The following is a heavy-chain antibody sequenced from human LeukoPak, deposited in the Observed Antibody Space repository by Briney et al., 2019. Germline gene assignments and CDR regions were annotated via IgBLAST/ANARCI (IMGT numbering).Heavy chain of an antibody. CDR2: IIPIFGTA. CDR1: GGTFSSYA. J-gene: IGHJ6*02. Sequence: SVKVSCKASGGTFSSYAISWVRQAPGQGLEWMGGIIPIFGTANYAQKFQGRVTITTDESTSTAYMELSSLRSEDTAVYYCARDGPTWIQLWSYYYGMDVWGQGTTVTVSS. D-gene: IGHD5-18*01. CDR3: ARDGPTWIQLWSYYYGMDV. V-gene: IGHV1-69*05.